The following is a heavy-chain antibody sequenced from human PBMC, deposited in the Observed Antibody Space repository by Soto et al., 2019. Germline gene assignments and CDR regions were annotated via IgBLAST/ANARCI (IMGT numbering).Heavy chain of an antibody. Sequence: SETLSLTCTVSGGSISSGDYYWSWIRQPPGKGLEWIGYIYYSGSTYYNPSLKSRVTISVDTSKNQFSLKLSSVTAADTAVYYCATQGYCSSTSCHRAGDSYFDYWGQGTLVTVSS. D-gene: IGHD2-2*01. J-gene: IGHJ4*02. CDR1: GGSISSGDYY. CDR2: IYYSGST. CDR3: ATQGYCSSTSCHRAGDSYFDY. V-gene: IGHV4-30-4*01.